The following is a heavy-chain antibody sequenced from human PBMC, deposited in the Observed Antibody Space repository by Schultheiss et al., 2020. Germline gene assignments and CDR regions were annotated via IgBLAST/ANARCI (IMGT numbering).Heavy chain of an antibody. CDR2: ITSNGDTT. Sequence: VGSLRLSCAVSDFTFSSYEMNWVRQAPGKGLEWLSYITSNGDTTYYADSAKGRFTISRDNAKNLLYLQMNSLRAEDTATYYCAKEKGTATLDSWGQGTLVTVSS. D-gene: IGHD1-7*01. CDR3: AKEKGTATLDS. J-gene: IGHJ4*02. V-gene: IGHV3-48*03. CDR1: DFTFSSYE.